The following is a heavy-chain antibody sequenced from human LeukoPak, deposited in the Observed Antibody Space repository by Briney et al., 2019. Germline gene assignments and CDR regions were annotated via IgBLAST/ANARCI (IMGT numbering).Heavy chain of an antibody. D-gene: IGHD6-6*01. Sequence: PGGSLRLSCAASGFTFSRYWMSWVRQAPGKGLEWVANINQAEIEKYYVDSVKGRFTISRDNAKNSLYLQMNSLRAEDTAVYYCARVFSSSSNWFDPWGQGTPFTVSS. J-gene: IGHJ5*02. CDR1: GFTFSRYW. CDR2: INQAEIEK. CDR3: ARVFSSSSNWFDP. V-gene: IGHV3-7*05.